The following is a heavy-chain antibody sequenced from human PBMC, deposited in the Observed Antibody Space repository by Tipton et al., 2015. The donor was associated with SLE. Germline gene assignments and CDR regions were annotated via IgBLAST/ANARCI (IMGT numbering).Heavy chain of an antibody. D-gene: IGHD5-24*01. Sequence: SLRLSCAASGFTFRSYAMTWVRQATGKGLEWASSISDSGGATYYADSVKGRFTISRDNSQSTLYLQMNSLRAEDTPVYYCAIRGRKVATIQVLYFDYWGQGTLVTVSS. CDR1: GFTFRSYA. V-gene: IGHV3-23*01. J-gene: IGHJ4*02. CDR3: AIRGRKVATIQVLYFDY. CDR2: ISDSGGAT.